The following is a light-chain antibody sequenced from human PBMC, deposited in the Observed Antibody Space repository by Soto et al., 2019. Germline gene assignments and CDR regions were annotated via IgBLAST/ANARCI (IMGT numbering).Light chain of an antibody. CDR1: QGISSA. CDR2: DAS. CDR3: QQSYSTPVT. Sequence: AIQLTQSPSSLSASVGDGVTITCRASQGISSALAWYQQKPGKAPKLLIYDASSLESGVPSRFSGSGSGTDFTLTISSLQPEDFATYYCQQSYSTPVTFGPGTKVDIK. J-gene: IGKJ3*01. V-gene: IGKV1-13*02.